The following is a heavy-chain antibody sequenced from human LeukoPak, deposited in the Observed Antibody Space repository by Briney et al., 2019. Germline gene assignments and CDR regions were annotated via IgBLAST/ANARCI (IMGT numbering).Heavy chain of an antibody. CDR3: AKVVRQIPAMLPGMDV. D-gene: IGHD2-2*01. Sequence: HPGGSLRLSCAASGFSFDSYTVNWVRQAPGKGLEWVSAISGSGGSTYYADSVKGRFTISRDNSKNTLYLQMNSLRAEDTAVYYCAKVVRQIPAMLPGMDVWGQGTTVTVSS. CDR2: ISGSGGST. CDR1: GFSFDSYT. V-gene: IGHV3-23*01. J-gene: IGHJ6*02.